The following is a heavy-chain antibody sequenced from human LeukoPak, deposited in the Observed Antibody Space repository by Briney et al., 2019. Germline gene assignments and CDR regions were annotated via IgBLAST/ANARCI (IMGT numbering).Heavy chain of an antibody. CDR3: ARGTWSYGSGSSYFDY. CDR2: IYYSGST. Sequence: SETLSLICTVSGGSISSYYWSWIRQPPGKGLEWIGYIYYSGSTNYNPSLKSRVTISVDTSKNQFSLKLSSVTAADTAVYYCARGTWSYGSGSSYFDYWGQGTLVTVSS. D-gene: IGHD3-10*01. J-gene: IGHJ4*02. V-gene: IGHV4-59*01. CDR1: GGSISSYY.